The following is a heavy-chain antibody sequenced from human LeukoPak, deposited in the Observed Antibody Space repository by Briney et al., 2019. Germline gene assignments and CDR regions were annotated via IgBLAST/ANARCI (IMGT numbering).Heavy chain of an antibody. D-gene: IGHD3-10*01. CDR3: AREGRGYYGSGSNYMDV. V-gene: IGHV4-38-2*02. CDR2: IYHSGST. J-gene: IGHJ6*03. Sequence: SETLSLTCTVSGCSISSGYYWGWIRQPPGKGLEWIGSIYHSGSTYYNPSLKSRVTISVDTSKNQFSLKLSSVTAADTAVYYCAREGRGYYGSGSNYMDVWGKGTTVTVSS. CDR1: GCSISSGYY.